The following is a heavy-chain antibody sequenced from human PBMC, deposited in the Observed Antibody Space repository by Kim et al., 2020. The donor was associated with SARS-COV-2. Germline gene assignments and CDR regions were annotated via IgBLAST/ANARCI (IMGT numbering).Heavy chain of an antibody. V-gene: IGHV3-30*03. D-gene: IGHD6-19*01. CDR3: VRDLSPEISGWYY. J-gene: IGHJ4*02. Sequence: CAASVKSRFTIPRDNSKNTMFLQMNSRGAGDTAVYYCVRDLSPEISGWYYWGQGTLVTVSS.